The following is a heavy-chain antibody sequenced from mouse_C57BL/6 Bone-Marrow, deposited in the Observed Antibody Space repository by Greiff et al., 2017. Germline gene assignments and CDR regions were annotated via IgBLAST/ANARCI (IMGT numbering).Heavy chain of an antibody. Sequence: VQLQQSGAELVRPGASVKLSCTASGFNIKDDYMHWVKQRPEQGLEWIGWIDPENGDTEYASKFQGKATITADTSSNTAYLQLSSLTSEHTAVYYCTCEANCLGGLDVWGTGTTVTVSS. D-gene: IGHD4-1*01. J-gene: IGHJ1*03. CDR2: IDPENGDT. CDR3: TCEANCLGGLDV. CDR1: GFNIKDDY. V-gene: IGHV14-4*01.